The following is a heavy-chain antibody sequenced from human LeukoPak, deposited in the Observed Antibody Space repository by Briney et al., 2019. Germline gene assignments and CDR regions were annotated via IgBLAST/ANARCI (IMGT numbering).Heavy chain of an antibody. CDR2: IYSGGST. CDR3: ASLGYCSSTSCSEGRYFDY. CDR1: GFTVSSNY. V-gene: IGHV3-66*01. Sequence: GGSLRLSCAASGFTVSSNYMSWVRQAPGKGLEWVSVIYSGGSTYYADSVKGRFTISRDNSKNTLYLQMNSLRAEDTAVYYCASLGYCSSTSCSEGRYFDYWGQGTLVTVSS. D-gene: IGHD2-2*01. J-gene: IGHJ4*02.